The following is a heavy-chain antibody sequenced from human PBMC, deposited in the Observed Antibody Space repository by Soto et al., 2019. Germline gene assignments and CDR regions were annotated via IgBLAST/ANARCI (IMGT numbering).Heavy chain of an antibody. D-gene: IGHD1-1*01. V-gene: IGHV1-69*01. CDR1: GGTFSSYA. CDR3: ARRWNDLPH. CDR2: IIPVFGTA. Sequence: QVQLVQSGAEVKKPGSSVMVSCNASGGTFSSYATSWVRQAPGQGLECMGGIIPVFGTANYAQKFQGRVTINADESKSTVYMELSSLRSGDTAVYYCARRWNDLPHWGQGTLVTVS. J-gene: IGHJ4*02.